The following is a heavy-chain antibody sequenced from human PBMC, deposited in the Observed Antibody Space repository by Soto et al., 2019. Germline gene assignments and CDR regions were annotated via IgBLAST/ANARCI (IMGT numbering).Heavy chain of an antibody. CDR1: GFTFSSYA. V-gene: IGHV3-30-3*01. J-gene: IGHJ4*02. CDR2: ISYDGSNK. Sequence: QVQLVESGGGVVQPGRSLRLSCAASGFTFSSYAMHWVRQAPGKGLEWVAVISYDGSNKYYADSVKGRFTISRDNSNNTLYLQMNSLRAEDTAVYYCARDDYGDYWGQGTLVTVSS. CDR3: ARDDYGDY.